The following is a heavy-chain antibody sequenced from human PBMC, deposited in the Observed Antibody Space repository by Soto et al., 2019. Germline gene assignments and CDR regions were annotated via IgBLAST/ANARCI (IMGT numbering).Heavy chain of an antibody. CDR3: ARVLRYSYGSIHERDPRPFMDV. CDR1: GGTFSSYA. D-gene: IGHD5-18*01. V-gene: IGHV1-69*13. J-gene: IGHJ6*02. CDR2: IIPIFGTA. Sequence: SVKVSCKASGGTFSSYAISWVRQAPGQGLEWMGGIIPIFGTANYAQKFQGRVTITADESTSTAYMELSSLRSEDTAVYYCARVLRYSYGSIHERDPRPFMDVWGQGTTVTVSS.